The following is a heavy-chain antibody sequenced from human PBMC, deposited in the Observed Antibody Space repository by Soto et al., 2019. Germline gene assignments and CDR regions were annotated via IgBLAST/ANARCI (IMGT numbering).Heavy chain of an antibody. CDR1: GGTFVRHV. V-gene: IGHV1-69*09. J-gene: IGHJ4*02. CDR3: AAPACAATWCSPSHEFVH. CDR2: INPLSGIP. Sequence: QVQLVQSGAEVKKPESSVKVSCKTSGGTFVRHVISWVRQAPGQGPEWMGKINPLSGIPNYAQKFQDRVTFTADTDPSTAYMALISLRSDGTAVYYCAAPACAATWCSPSHEFVHWGQGTVVTVSS. D-gene: IGHD2-2*01.